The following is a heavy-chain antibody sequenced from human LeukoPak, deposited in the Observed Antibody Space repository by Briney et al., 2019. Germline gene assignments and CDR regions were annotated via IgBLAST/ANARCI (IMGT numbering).Heavy chain of an antibody. Sequence: GGSLRLSCAASGFTFSDYYMSWIRQAPGKGLEWLSYVSPSGTTTYRADSVQGRITISRDNAKNSLYLQMNSLRAEDTAVYYCARRRYNWNAIDYWGQGTLVTVSS. V-gene: IGHV3-11*01. J-gene: IGHJ4*02. CDR3: ARRRYNWNAIDY. CDR1: GFTFSDYY. D-gene: IGHD1-20*01. CDR2: VSPSGTTT.